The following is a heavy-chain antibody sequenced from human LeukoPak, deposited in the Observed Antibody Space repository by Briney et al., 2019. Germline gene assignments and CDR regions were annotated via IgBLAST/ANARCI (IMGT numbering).Heavy chain of an antibody. V-gene: IGHV3-30*02. J-gene: IGHJ3*02. D-gene: IGHD3-10*01. CDR1: GFTFSNYA. CDR3: AKSVSLLSSIDAFDI. CDR2: IRYDGSNK. Sequence: GGSLRLSCAASGFTFSNYAMSWVRQAPGKGLEWVAFIRYDGSNKYYADSVKGRFTISRDNSKNTLYLQMNSLRAEDTAVYYCAKSVSLLSSIDAFDIWGQGTMVTVSS.